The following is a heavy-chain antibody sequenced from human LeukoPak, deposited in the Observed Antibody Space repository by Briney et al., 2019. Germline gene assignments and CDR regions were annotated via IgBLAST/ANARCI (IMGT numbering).Heavy chain of an antibody. D-gene: IGHD3-10*01. J-gene: IGHJ4*02. V-gene: IGHV1-46*01. CDR1: GYTFTSYY. Sequence: GASVKVSCKSSGYTFTSYYMYWVRQAPGQGLEWMGIINPSGGSTSYAQKFQGRVTMTRDTSTSTVYMGLSSLRSEDTAVYYCARDSGMVRGTVDYWGQGTLVTVSS. CDR2: INPSGGST. CDR3: ARDSGMVRGTVDY.